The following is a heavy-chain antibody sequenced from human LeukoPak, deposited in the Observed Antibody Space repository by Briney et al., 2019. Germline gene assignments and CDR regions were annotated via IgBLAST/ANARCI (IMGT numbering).Heavy chain of an antibody. Sequence: SETLSLTCAVYGGSFSGYYWSWIRQPPGKGLEWIGEINHSGSTNYNPSLKSRVTISVDTSKNQFSLKLSSVTAADTAVYYCARPRANWGFWRCPFDYWGQGTLVTVSS. V-gene: IGHV4-34*01. CDR1: GGSFSGYY. D-gene: IGHD7-27*01. CDR2: INHSGST. J-gene: IGHJ4*02. CDR3: ARPRANWGFWRCPFDY.